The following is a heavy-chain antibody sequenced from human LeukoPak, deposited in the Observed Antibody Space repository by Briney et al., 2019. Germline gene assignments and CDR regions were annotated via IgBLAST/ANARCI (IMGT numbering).Heavy chain of an antibody. CDR2: INHSGST. Sequence: SETLSLTCAVYGGSFSGYYWSWIRQPPGKGLEWIGEINHSGSTNYNPSLKSGVTISVDTSKNQFSLKLSSVTAADTAVYYCAISPSLYYDFWSGYYPSGWFDPWGQGTLVTVSS. V-gene: IGHV4-34*01. CDR1: GGSFSGYY. CDR3: AISPSLYYDFWSGYYPSGWFDP. J-gene: IGHJ5*02. D-gene: IGHD3-3*01.